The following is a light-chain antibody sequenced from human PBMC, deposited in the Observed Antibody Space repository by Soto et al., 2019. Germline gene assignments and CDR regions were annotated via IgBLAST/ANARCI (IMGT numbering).Light chain of an antibody. CDR1: NCNIGSNT. CDR2: SYN. J-gene: IGLJ2*01. Sequence: QSVLTQPASASGTPGQRVTISCSGSNCNIGSNTVSSFQQLKGAASKLLMHSYNQRPSGVPDRFSGAKSGASASLATSGLQSEDEADYFCGAWVNSLNAVVFGGGTKLTVL. V-gene: IGLV1-44*01. CDR3: GAWVNSLNAVV.